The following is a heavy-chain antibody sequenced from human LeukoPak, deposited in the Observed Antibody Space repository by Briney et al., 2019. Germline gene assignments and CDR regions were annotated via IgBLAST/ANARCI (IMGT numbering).Heavy chain of an antibody. J-gene: IGHJ4*02. CDR2: IWYDGSNK. CDR1: GFTFSNYG. Sequence: GGSLRLSCAASGFTFSNYGMHWVRQAPGKGLEWVAIIWYDGSNKYYADSVKGRFTISRDNSENTLYLQMNNLRADDTAVYYCATARSYTNSWFFESWGQGSLVSVSS. CDR3: ATARSYTNSWFFES. D-gene: IGHD6-13*01. V-gene: IGHV3-33*01.